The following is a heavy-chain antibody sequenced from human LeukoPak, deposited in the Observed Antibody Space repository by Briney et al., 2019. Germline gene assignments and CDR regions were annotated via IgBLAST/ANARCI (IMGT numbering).Heavy chain of an antibody. Sequence: GGSLRPSCAASGFTFSSHEMNWVRQAPGKGLEWVSYISNSGSTIYYADSVRGRFTISRDNAKNSLYLQMNSLRAEDTAVYYCARRGIQLWPHDDYWGQGTLVTVSS. J-gene: IGHJ4*02. D-gene: IGHD5-18*01. V-gene: IGHV3-48*03. CDR2: ISNSGSTI. CDR3: ARRGIQLWPHDDY. CDR1: GFTFSSHE.